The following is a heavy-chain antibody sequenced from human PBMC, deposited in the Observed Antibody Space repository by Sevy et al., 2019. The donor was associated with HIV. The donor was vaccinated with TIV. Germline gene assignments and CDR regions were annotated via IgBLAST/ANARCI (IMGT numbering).Heavy chain of an antibody. D-gene: IGHD3-10*01. Sequence: SETLSLTCTVSGGSVSSGSYYWSWIRQPPGKGLEWIGYIYYSGSTNYNPSLKSRVTISVDTSKNQFSLKLSSVTAADTAVYYCARNYYGSAKFDYWGQGTLVTVSS. V-gene: IGHV4-61*01. CDR1: GGSVSSGSYY. J-gene: IGHJ4*02. CDR3: ARNYYGSAKFDY. CDR2: IYYSGST.